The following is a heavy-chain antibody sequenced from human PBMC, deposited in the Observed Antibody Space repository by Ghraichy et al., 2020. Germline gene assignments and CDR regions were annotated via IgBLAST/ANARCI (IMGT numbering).Heavy chain of an antibody. CDR1: GYTFNNYG. J-gene: IGHJ4*02. CDR3: ARDLTPSGIGFDY. D-gene: IGHD3-10*01. Sequence: ASVKVSCKPSGYTFNNYGISWVRQAPGQGLEWMGWISDWSGNTIYAQKFQARVTMTTDASTTTAFMELRSLRPDDTAVYYCARDLTPSGIGFDYWGQGTLVTVSS. CDR2: ISDWSGNT. V-gene: IGHV1-18*01.